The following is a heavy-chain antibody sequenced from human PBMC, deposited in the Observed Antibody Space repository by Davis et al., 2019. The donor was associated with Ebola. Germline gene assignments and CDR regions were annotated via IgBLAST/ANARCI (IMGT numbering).Heavy chain of an antibody. CDR2: INPNSGGT. V-gene: IGHV1-2*02. Sequence: ASVKVSCKASGYTFTGYYMHWVRQAPGQGLEWMGWINPNSGGTNNAQKFQDRVTMTRDTSISKAYMGLSRLRSDDTAVYYCAREEKAAFDIWGQGTMVTVSS. CDR3: AREEKAAFDI. D-gene: IGHD5-24*01. CDR1: GYTFTGYY. J-gene: IGHJ3*02.